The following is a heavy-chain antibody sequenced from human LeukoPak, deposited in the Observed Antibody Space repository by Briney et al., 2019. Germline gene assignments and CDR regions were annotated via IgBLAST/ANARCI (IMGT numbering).Heavy chain of an antibody. CDR1: GFTFNSYS. Sequence: PGGSLRLSCAASGFTFNSYSMNWVRQAPGKGLEWVSYITSSSGTIYYADSVKGRFTISRDNAKNSLYLQMNSLRAEDTAVYYCARGPSGYHNTGGQGTLVTVSS. D-gene: IGHD5-12*01. CDR3: ARGPSGYHNT. CDR2: ITSSSGTI. V-gene: IGHV3-48*01. J-gene: IGHJ4*02.